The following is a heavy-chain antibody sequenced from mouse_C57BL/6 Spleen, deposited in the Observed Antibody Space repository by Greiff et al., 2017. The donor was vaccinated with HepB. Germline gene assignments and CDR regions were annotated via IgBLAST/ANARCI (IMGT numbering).Heavy chain of an antibody. CDR2: ISSGGSYT. V-gene: IGHV5-6*01. CDR1: GFTFSSYG. D-gene: IGHD3-3*01. J-gene: IGHJ2*01. Sequence: EVQLMESGGDLVKPGGSLKLSCAASGFTFSSYGMSWVRQTPDKRLEWVATISSGGSYTYYPDSVKGRFTISRDNAKNTLYLQMSSLKSEDTAMYYCARRDPSFDYWGQGTTLTVSS. CDR3: ARRDPSFDY.